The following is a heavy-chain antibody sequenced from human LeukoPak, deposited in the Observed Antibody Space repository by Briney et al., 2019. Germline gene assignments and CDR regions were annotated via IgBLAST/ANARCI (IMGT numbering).Heavy chain of an antibody. CDR3: VKAPREWLLSGIDY. CDR1: GFTFSTYA. J-gene: IGHJ4*02. D-gene: IGHD3-3*01. Sequence: GGSLRLSCSASGFTFSTYAMHWVRQAPGKGLEYVSAISSNGGSTYYADSMKGRFTIPRDNSKNTLYLQMSSLRAEDTAVYYCVKAPREWLLSGIDYWGQGTLVTVSS. CDR2: ISSNGGST. V-gene: IGHV3-64D*09.